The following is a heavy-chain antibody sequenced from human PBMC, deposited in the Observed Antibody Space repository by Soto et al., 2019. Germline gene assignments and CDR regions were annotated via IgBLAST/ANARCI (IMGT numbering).Heavy chain of an antibody. CDR2: ISGSGGST. CDR1: GFTFRSYA. D-gene: IGHD6-25*01. CDR3: TKDKGPNSGWGFHS. V-gene: IGHV3-23*01. J-gene: IGHJ4*02. Sequence: GGSLRLSCAASGFTFRSYAMSWVRQAPGKGLEWVSAISGSGGSTYYADSVKGRSTISRDNSKNTLYLQMNSLRHEDTAMYYCTKDKGPNSGWGFHSWGQGTLVTVSS.